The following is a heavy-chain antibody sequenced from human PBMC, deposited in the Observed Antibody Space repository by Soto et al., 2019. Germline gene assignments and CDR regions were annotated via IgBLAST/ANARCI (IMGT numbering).Heavy chain of an antibody. D-gene: IGHD5-18*01. CDR2: IWYDGSNK. CDR3: ARTIVDTAMDSSGGNWYFDL. J-gene: IGHJ2*01. Sequence: QVQLVESGGGVVQPGRSLRLSCAASGFTFSSYGMHWVRQAPGKGLEWVAVIWYDGSNKYYADSVKGRFTIPRDNSKNTLYLQMNSLRAEDTAVYYCARTIVDTAMDSSGGNWYFDLWGRGTLVTVSS. CDR1: GFTFSSYG. V-gene: IGHV3-33*01.